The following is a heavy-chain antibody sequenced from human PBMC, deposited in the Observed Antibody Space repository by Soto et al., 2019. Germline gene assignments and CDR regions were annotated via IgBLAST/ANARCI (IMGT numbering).Heavy chain of an antibody. V-gene: IGHV3-30*18. CDR3: AKDSGSGTWPTPLDY. CDR2: ISSDGTDK. D-gene: IGHD2-15*01. J-gene: IGHJ4*02. CDR1: RFTFSAYG. Sequence: QVQLVESGGGVVQPGRSLRLSCAASRFTFSAYGLHWVRQAPGKGLEWLAGISSDGTDKHYADSGKGRFTISRDNSKNTLYLQMNSLRADDTAVYYCAKDSGSGTWPTPLDYWGQGTLVTVSS.